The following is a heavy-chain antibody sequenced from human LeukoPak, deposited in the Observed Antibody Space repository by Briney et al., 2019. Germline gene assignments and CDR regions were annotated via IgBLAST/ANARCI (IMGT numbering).Heavy chain of an antibody. CDR2: ISGSGGST. CDR3: AKDPGDDYYDSSGYSYFDY. CDR1: GFTFSSYA. Sequence: SGGSLRLSCAASGFTFSSYAMSWVRQAPGKGLEWVSAISGSGGSTYYADSVKGRFTISRDNSKNTLYLQMNSLRAEDTAVYYCAKDPGDDYYDSSGYSYFDYWGQGTLVTVSS. V-gene: IGHV3-23*01. D-gene: IGHD3-22*01. J-gene: IGHJ4*02.